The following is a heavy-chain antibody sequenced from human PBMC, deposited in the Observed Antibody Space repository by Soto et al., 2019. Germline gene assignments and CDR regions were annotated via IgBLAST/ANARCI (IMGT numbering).Heavy chain of an antibody. CDR3: ASLGNTYYYGSGSFRNWFDP. CDR2: ISYDGSNK. Sequence: QVQLVESGGGVVQPGRSLRLSCAASGFTFSSYAMHWVRQAPGKGLEWVAVISYDGSNKYYADSVKGRFTISRDNSKNTLYLQMNSLRAEDTAVYYCASLGNTYYYGSGSFRNWFDPGGQGTLVTVSS. CDR1: GFTFSSYA. V-gene: IGHV3-30-3*01. D-gene: IGHD3-10*01. J-gene: IGHJ5*02.